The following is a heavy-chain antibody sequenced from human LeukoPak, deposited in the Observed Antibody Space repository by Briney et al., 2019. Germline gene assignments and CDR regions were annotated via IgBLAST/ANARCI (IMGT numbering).Heavy chain of an antibody. CDR2: IYDSGST. CDR3: ARGGVVPAAMTFFDY. Sequence: SETLSLTCTVSGGSIRSSYYYWGWIRQPPGKGLEWIGSIYDSGSTNYNPSLKSRVTISVDTSKNQFSLKLSSVTAADTAVYYCARGGVVPAAMTFFDYWGQGTLVTVSS. D-gene: IGHD2-2*01. V-gene: IGHV4-39*07. J-gene: IGHJ4*02. CDR1: GGSIRSSYYY.